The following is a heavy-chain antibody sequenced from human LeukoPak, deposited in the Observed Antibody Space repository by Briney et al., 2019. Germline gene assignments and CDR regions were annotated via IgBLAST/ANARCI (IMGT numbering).Heavy chain of an antibody. CDR2: ISGSSGAT. CDR1: GFTFKTYV. Sequence: QPGGSLRLSCAASGFTFKTYVMSWVRQAPGKGLEWVSAISGSSGATYYADSVKGRFTISRDNSKNTLYLQMSSLRAEDTAVYYCVKGRYNWNYGGVFDYWGQGTLVIVSS. CDR3: VKGRYNWNYGGVFDY. D-gene: IGHD1-7*01. J-gene: IGHJ4*02. V-gene: IGHV3-23*01.